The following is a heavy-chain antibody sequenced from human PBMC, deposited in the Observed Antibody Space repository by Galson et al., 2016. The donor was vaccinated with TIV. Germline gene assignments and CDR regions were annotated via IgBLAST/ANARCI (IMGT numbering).Heavy chain of an antibody. CDR2: ISAYNGDI. J-gene: IGHJ6*02. D-gene: IGHD2-2*01. Sequence: AEVKKPGASVKVSCKASGYSFLSYGMTWVRQAPGRGLEWLGWISAYNGDIKSARKFQGRVTMTTDTSTNTAYMELRSLGSDDTAVYYCATELYCSSISCYYYYGLDVWGHGTTVTVSS. V-gene: IGHV1-18*04. CDR3: ATELYCSSISCYYYYGLDV. CDR1: GYSFLSYG.